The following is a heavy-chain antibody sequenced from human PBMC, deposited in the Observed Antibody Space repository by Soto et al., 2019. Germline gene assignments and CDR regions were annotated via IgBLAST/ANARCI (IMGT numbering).Heavy chain of an antibody. D-gene: IGHD6-19*01. CDR1: GFTFSSYA. V-gene: IGHV3-23*01. CDR2: ISGSGGST. CDR3: ARGGGGWSDAFDI. Sequence: EVQLLESGGGLVQPGGSLRLSCAASGFTFSSYAMSWVRQAPGKGLEWVSAISGSGGSTYYADSVKGRFTISRDNSKNTLYLQMNSLRAEDTAVYYCARGGGGWSDAFDIWGQGTMVTVSS. J-gene: IGHJ3*02.